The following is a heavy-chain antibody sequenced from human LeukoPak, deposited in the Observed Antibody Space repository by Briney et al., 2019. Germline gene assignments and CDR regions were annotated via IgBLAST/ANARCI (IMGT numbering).Heavy chain of an antibody. V-gene: IGHV4-30-4*01. J-gene: IGHJ3*02. CDR1: GGSISSGDYY. CDR2: IYYSGST. D-gene: IGHD1-26*01. CDR3: ASAVGANAFDI. Sequence: SETLSLTCTVSGGSISSGDYYWSWIRQPPGKGLEWFGYIYYSGSTYYNPSLKSRVTISVDTSKNQFSLKLSSVTAADTAVYYCASAVGANAFDIWGQGTMVTVSS.